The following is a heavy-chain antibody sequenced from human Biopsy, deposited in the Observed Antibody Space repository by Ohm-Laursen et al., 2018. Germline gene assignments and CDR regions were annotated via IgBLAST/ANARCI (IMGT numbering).Heavy chain of an antibody. V-gene: IGHV3-21*06. J-gene: IGHJ4*02. CDR1: GVTLSGYA. CDR3: ATATYAPPYFDL. Sequence: SLRLSCSASGVTLSGYAMNWVRQAPGKGLEWVSSITGGGNYINYADSVRGRFTISRDNSNNSVYLVMSSLRAEDTAVYFCATATYAPPYFDLWGRGTVVTVSS. D-gene: IGHD4-17*01. CDR2: ITGGGNYI.